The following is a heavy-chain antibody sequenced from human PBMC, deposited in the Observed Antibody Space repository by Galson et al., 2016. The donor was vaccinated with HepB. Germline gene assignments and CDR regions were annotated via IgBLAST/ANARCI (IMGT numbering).Heavy chain of an antibody. CDR1: GYNLSSYS. CDR3: AREGTGSSSFIYYYYGMDV. D-gene: IGHD6-13*01. CDR2: ITSRSTAI. J-gene: IGHJ6*02. V-gene: IGHV3-48*04. Sequence: SLRPSCAASGYNLSSYSMNWVRQTPGKGLEWVLYITSRSTAISYADSVKGRFTISRDNARNSLYLQMNSLRAEDTAVYYCAREGTGSSSFIYYYYGMDVWGQGTTVTVSS.